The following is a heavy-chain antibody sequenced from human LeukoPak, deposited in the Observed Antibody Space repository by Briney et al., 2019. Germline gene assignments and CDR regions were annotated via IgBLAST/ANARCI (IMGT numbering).Heavy chain of an antibody. CDR1: GFIFSSYE. D-gene: IGHD6-13*01. CDR2: IGSGGGTR. Sequence: SGGSLRLSCAASGFIFSSYEMNWVRQAPGKGLEWVSYIGSGGGTRYYADSVKGRFTISRDNAKNSLYLQMNSLRAEDTAVYYCARGGDIAAAGTPYYFDYWGQGTLVTVSS. J-gene: IGHJ4*02. CDR3: ARGGDIAAAGTPYYFDY. V-gene: IGHV3-48*03.